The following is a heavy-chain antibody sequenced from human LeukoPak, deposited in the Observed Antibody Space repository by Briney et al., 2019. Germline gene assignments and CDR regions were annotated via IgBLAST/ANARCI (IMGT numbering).Heavy chain of an antibody. V-gene: IGHV4-39*01. CDR3: AGRYSSPWGDFDY. Sequence: SETLSLTCTVSGGSISSSSYYWGWIRQPPGKGLEWIGSIYYSGSTYYNPSLKSRVTISVDTSKNQFSLKLSSVTAADTAVYYCAGRYSSPWGDFDYWGQGTLVTVSS. CDR1: GGSISSSSYY. CDR2: IYYSGST. J-gene: IGHJ4*02. D-gene: IGHD6-6*01.